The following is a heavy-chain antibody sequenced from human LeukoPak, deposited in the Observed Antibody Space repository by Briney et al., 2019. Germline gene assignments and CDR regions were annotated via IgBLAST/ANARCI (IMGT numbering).Heavy chain of an antibody. D-gene: IGHD6-19*01. Sequence: PSETLSLTCTVSGGSISSYYWSWIRQPPGKGLEWIGYIYYSGSTNYNPSLKSRVTISVDTSKNQFSLKLSSVTAADTAVYYCARVAPQWLVGDYWGQGTLVTVSS. CDR2: IYYSGST. V-gene: IGHV4-59*01. J-gene: IGHJ4*02. CDR3: ARVAPQWLVGDY. CDR1: GGSISSYY.